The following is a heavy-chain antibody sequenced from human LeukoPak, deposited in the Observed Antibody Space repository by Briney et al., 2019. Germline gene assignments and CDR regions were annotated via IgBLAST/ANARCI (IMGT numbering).Heavy chain of an antibody. Sequence: GGSLRLSCATSGFTFSDHALHWVRQAPGKGLQYVSAISRNGTRTFYADSVKDRFTISRDNSTKTLYLRMGSLRVEDMGVYYCVRDSFYTGYDRGFGYWGQGTLVTVSS. V-gene: IGHV3-64*02. CDR2: ISRNGTRT. CDR1: GFTFSDHA. D-gene: IGHD5-12*01. J-gene: IGHJ4*02. CDR3: VRDSFYTGYDRGFGY.